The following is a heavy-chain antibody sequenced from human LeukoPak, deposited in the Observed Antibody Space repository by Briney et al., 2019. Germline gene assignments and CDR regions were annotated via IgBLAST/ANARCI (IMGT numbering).Heavy chain of an antibody. Sequence: SQTLSLTCAVSGGSISSGGYSWSWIRQPPGKGLEWIGYIYHSGSTYYNPSLKSRVTISVDRSKNQFSLKLSSVTAADTAVYYCARAPRYYYDTDDAFDIWGQGTMVTVS. D-gene: IGHD3-22*01. J-gene: IGHJ3*02. CDR3: ARAPRYYYDTDDAFDI. CDR2: IYHSGST. V-gene: IGHV4-30-2*01. CDR1: GGSISSGGYS.